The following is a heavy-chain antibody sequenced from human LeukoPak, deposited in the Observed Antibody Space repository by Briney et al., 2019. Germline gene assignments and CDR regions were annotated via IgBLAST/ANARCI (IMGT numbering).Heavy chain of an antibody. Sequence: SEPLSLTCSVSGGSITKNGYYWGWIRQSPETGLEWIGSMHYSGSTNYNPSLKSRVTISADTSKNQFSLKLSSVTAADTAVYYCARSLRRYYDRNFNRFDPWGQGTLVTVSS. V-gene: IGHV4-39*07. CDR1: GGSITKNGYY. CDR3: ARSLRRYYDRNFNRFDP. CDR2: MHYSGST. D-gene: IGHD3-22*01. J-gene: IGHJ5*02.